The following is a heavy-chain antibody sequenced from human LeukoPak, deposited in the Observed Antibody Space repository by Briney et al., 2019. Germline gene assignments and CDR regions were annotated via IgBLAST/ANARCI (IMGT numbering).Heavy chain of an antibody. CDR2: ISSSDSTI. CDR3: AELGITMIGGV. V-gene: IGHV3-48*04. J-gene: IGHJ6*04. CDR1: GFTFSSYG. Sequence: GGSLRLSCAASGFTFSSYGMSWVRQAPGKGLEWVSYISSSDSTIYYADSVKGRFTISRDNAKNSLYLQMNSLRAEDTAVYYCAELGITMIGGVWGKGTTVTISS. D-gene: IGHD3-10*02.